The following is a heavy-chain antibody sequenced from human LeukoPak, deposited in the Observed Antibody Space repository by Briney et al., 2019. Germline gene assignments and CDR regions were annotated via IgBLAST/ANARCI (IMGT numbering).Heavy chain of an antibody. V-gene: IGHV4-34*01. J-gene: IGHJ4*02. CDR2: INHSGST. CDR1: GGSFSGYY. CDR3: ARVVNYDSSGYYYGTFDY. D-gene: IGHD3-22*01. Sequence: PSETLSLTCAVYGGSFSGYYWSWIRQPPEKGLEWIGEINHSGSTNYNPSLKSRVTISVDTSKNQFSLKLSSVTAADTAVYYCARVVNYDSSGYYYGTFDYWGQGTLVTVSS.